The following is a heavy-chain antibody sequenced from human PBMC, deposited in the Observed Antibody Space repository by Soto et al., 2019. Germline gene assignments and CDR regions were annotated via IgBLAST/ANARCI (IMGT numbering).Heavy chain of an antibody. D-gene: IGHD6-19*01. J-gene: IGHJ4*02. CDR1: GYTFSSHG. CDR2: INTYNGNT. Sequence: QVQLVQSGTEVKKPGASVKVSCKTSGYTFSSHGISWVRQAPGQGLEWMGWINTYNGNTNYAQKFQDRVTMTTDTSTSTAYMERRSLRSDDTAVYYCARLQQWLVLDYWGQGTLVTVSS. V-gene: IGHV1-18*01. CDR3: ARLQQWLVLDY.